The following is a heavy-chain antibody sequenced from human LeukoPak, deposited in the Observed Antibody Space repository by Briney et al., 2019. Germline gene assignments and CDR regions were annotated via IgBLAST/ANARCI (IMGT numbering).Heavy chain of an antibody. D-gene: IGHD2-21*01. V-gene: IGHV3-7*01. J-gene: IGHJ4*02. CDR3: ATEERCIVTNCATTFDY. Sequence: PGGSLRLSCAASGFTFSSYWMSWVRQAPGKGLEWVANIKQDGSEKYYVDSVKGRFTISRDNSNNILYLQMYSLRPEDTAMYYCATEERCIVTNCATTFDYWGQGTLVTVSS. CDR1: GFTFSSYW. CDR2: IKQDGSEK.